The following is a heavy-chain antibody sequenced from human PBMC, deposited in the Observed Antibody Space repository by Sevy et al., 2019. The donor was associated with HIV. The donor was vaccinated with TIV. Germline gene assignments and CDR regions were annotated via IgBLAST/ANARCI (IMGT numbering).Heavy chain of an antibody. CDR2: IIPTFGTT. CDR1: GGSFRSSA. CDR3: ARPSDTSALFKWAFDI. D-gene: IGHD3-22*01. J-gene: IGHJ3*02. V-gene: IGHV1-69*13. Sequence: ASVKVSCKASGGSFRSSAISWVRQAPGQGLEWMGGIIPTFGTTNYAQNFQGRVTITADEFTTTAYMELSSLRSEDTAVYYCARPSDTSALFKWAFDIWGPGTMVTVSS.